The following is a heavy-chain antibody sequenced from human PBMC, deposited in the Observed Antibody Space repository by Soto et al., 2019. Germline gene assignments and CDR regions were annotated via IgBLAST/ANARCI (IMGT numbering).Heavy chain of an antibody. Sequence: PSGTLALTCTVSGGSISSYYWSWIRQPPGKGLEWIGYIYYSGSTNYNPSLKSRVTISVDTSKNQFSLKLSSATAADTAVYYCARGFSSGYNWFDPWGQGTLVTVS. D-gene: IGHD6-19*01. CDR3: ARGFSSGYNWFDP. CDR1: GGSISSYY. CDR2: IYYSGST. V-gene: IGHV4-59*01. J-gene: IGHJ5*02.